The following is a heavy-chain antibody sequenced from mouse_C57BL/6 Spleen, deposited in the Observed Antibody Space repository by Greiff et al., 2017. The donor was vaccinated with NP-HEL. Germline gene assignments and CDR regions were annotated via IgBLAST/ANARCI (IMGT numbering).Heavy chain of an antibody. CDR1: GYSITSGYD. Sequence: EVQRVESGPGMVKPSQSLSLTCTVTGYSITSGYDWHWIRHFPGNKLEWMGYISYSGSTNYNPSLKSRISITHDTSKNHFFLKLNSVTTEDTATYYCARSPDDYDGFAYWGQGTLVTVSA. J-gene: IGHJ3*01. CDR3: ARSPDDYDGFAY. CDR2: ISYSGST. V-gene: IGHV3-1*01. D-gene: IGHD2-4*01.